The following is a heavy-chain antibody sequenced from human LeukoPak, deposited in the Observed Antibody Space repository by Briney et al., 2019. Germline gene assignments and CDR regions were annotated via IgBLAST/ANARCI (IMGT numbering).Heavy chain of an antibody. J-gene: IGHJ6*03. V-gene: IGHV4-39*01. CDR3: ARRGAKGYYYYYMDV. CDR1: GVSISSSNSY. D-gene: IGHD3-10*01. Sequence: PSETLSLTCTVSGVSISSSNSYWGWIRQPPGKGLEWIGSIYYSGSTYYNPSLKSRVTISVDTSKNQFSLKLSSVTAADTAVYYCARRGAKGYYYYYMDVWGKGTTVTISS. CDR2: IYYSGST.